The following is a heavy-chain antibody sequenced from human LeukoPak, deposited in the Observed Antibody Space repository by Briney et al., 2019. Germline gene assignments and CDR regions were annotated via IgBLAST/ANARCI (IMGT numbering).Heavy chain of an antibody. V-gene: IGHV1-69*01. J-gene: IGHJ6*04. CDR3: AREWGGYCSSTSCYGMDV. D-gene: IGHD2-2*01. CDR2: IIPIFGTA. Sequence: ASVKVSCKASGGTFSSYAISGVRQAPGQGLEWMGGIIPIFGTANYAQKFQGRVTITADESTSTAYMELSSLRSEDTAVYHCAREWGGYCSSTSCYGMDVWGKGTTVTVSS. CDR1: GGTFSSYA.